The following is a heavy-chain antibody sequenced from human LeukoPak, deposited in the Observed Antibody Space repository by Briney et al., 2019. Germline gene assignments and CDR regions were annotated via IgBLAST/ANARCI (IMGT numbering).Heavy chain of an antibody. J-gene: IGHJ6*02. CDR3: ARVRGYSGYDQYYYYGMDV. D-gene: IGHD5-12*01. CDR1: GGSISSYY. V-gene: IGHV4-59*01. CDR2: IYYCGST. Sequence: SETLSLTCTVSGGSISSYYWSWIRQPPGKGLEWIGYIYYCGSTNYNPSLKSRVTISVDTSKNQFSLKLSSVTAADTAVYYCARVRGYSGYDQYYYYGMDVWGQGTTVTVSS.